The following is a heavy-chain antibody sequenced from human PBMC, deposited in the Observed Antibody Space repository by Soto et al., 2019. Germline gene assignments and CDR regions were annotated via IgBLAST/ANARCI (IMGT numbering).Heavy chain of an antibody. D-gene: IGHD3-22*01. CDR3: ARLLFYYDSSGYFPNSAFDI. J-gene: IGHJ3*02. V-gene: IGHV4-59*08. CDR2: IYYSGST. CDR1: GGSISSYY. Sequence: ETLSLTCTFYGGSISSYYWSWIRQPPGKGLEWIGYIYYSGSTNYNPSLKSRVTISVDTSKNQFSLKLSSVTAADTAVYYCARLLFYYDSSGYFPNSAFDIWGQGTMVTVS.